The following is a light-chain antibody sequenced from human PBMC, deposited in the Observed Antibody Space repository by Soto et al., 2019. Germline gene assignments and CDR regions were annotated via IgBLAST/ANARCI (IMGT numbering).Light chain of an antibody. Sequence: AIRMTQSPSSLSASTGDRVTITCRASQGISSYLAWYQQKPGKAPKLLIYAASTLQSGVPSRFSGSGSGTDFTLTISCLQSEDFATYYCQQYYSYTRTCGQEPKVHI. CDR3: QQYYSYTRT. CDR2: AAS. CDR1: QGISSY. V-gene: IGKV1-8*01. J-gene: IGKJ1*01.